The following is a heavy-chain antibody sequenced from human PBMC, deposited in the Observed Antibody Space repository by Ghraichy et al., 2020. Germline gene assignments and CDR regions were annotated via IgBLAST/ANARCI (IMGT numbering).Heavy chain of an antibody. CDR1: GGSISSGGYY. CDR3: ARGTYYYDSSGYSPQDY. D-gene: IGHD3-22*01. V-gene: IGHV4-31*03. CDR2: IYYSGST. J-gene: IGHJ4*02. Sequence: SETLSLTCTVSGGSISSGGYYWSWIRQHPGKGLEWIGYIYYSGSTYYNPSLKSRVTISVDTSKNQFSLKLSSVTAADTAVYYCARGTYYYDSSGYSPQDYWGQGTLVTVSS.